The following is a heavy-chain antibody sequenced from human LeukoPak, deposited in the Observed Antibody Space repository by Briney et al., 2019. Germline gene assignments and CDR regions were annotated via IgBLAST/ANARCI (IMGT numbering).Heavy chain of an antibody. CDR2: TYYRSKWYN. D-gene: IGHD1-26*01. CDR3: ARWEDSGMDV. Sequence: SQTLSLTCVISGDSVSSNSAAWYWIRQSPSRGLEWLGRTYYRSKWYNDYAVSVKSRITINPDTSKNQFSLQVNSVTPEDTAVYYCARWEDSGMDVWGQGTTVTVSS. CDR1: GDSVSSNSAA. J-gene: IGHJ6*02. V-gene: IGHV6-1*01.